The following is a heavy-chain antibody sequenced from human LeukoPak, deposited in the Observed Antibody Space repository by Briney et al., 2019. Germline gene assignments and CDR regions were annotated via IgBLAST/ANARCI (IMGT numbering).Heavy chain of an antibody. CDR3: ARDFGDNYYGSGSYVY. V-gene: IGHV4-38-2*02. D-gene: IGHD3-10*01. CDR1: GYSISSGYY. J-gene: IGHJ4*02. Sequence: SETLSLTCTVSGYSISSGYYWGWIRQPPGKGLEWIGSIYHSGSTYYNPSLKSRVTISVDTSKDQFSLKLTSVTAADTAVYYCARDFGDNYYGSGSYVYWGQGTLVAVSP. CDR2: IYHSGST.